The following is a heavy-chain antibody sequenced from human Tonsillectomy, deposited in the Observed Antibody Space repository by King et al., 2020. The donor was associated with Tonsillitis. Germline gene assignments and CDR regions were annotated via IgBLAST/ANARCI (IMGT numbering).Heavy chain of an antibody. D-gene: IGHD3-9*01. Sequence: VQLVESGGGLVQPGGSLRLSCAASGFTFSSYAMSLVRQAPGKGLEWVSAISGSGGSTYYADSVKGRFTISRDNSKNTLYLQMNSLSAEDTAVYYCAKPTRYFDWFLLDYWGRGTLVTVSS. CDR3: AKPTRYFDWFLLDY. J-gene: IGHJ4*02. V-gene: IGHV3-23*04. CDR2: ISGSGGST. CDR1: GFTFSSYA.